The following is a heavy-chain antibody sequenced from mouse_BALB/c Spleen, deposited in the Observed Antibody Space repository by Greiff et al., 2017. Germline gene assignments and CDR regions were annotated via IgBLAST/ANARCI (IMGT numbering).Heavy chain of an antibody. CDR3: ARRDYGSSYFDY. V-gene: IGHV1S56*01. Sequence: QVQLKQSGPELVKPGASVKMSCKASGYTFTSYYIHWVKQRPGQGLEWIGWIYPGDGSTKYNEKFKGKTTLTADKSSSTAYMLLSSLTSEDSAIYFCARRDYGSSYFDYWGQGTTLTVSS. CDR1: GYTFTSYY. D-gene: IGHD1-1*01. CDR2: IYPGDGST. J-gene: IGHJ2*01.